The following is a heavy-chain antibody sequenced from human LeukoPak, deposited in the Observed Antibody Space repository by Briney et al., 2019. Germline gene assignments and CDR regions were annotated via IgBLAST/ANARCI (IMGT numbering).Heavy chain of an antibody. CDR3: ARPECSSTRCYLYFQH. V-gene: IGHV5-51*01. J-gene: IGHJ1*01. D-gene: IGHD2-2*01. CDR2: IYPADSQT. CDR1: GSNFFTYW. Sequence: GEPLKISCQASGSNFFTYWIAWVRQVPGKGLEWMGIIYPADSQTRYSPSFQGQVTISADKSISTAYLQWSSPKASDTAIYYCARPECSSTRCYLYFQHWGQGTLVTVSS.